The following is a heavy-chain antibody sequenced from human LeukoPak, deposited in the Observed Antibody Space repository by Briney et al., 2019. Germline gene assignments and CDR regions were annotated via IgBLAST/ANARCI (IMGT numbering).Heavy chain of an antibody. CDR2: ISGSGGST. D-gene: IGHD1-1*01. V-gene: IGHV3-23*01. J-gene: IGHJ4*02. CDR3: TSGLSVQRSNNTPVDY. Sequence: GGSLRLSCAASGFTFSSYATSWVRQAPGKGLEWVSAISGSGGSTYYADSVKGRFTISRDNAKNSLYLQMNSLKTEDTAVYYCTSGLSVQRSNNTPVDYWGQGTLVTVSS. CDR1: GFTFSSYA.